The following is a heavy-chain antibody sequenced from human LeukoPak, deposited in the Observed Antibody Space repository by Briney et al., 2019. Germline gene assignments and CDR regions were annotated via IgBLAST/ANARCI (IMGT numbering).Heavy chain of an antibody. V-gene: IGHV4-38-2*02. CDR3: ARVGRDGHNPLYYFDY. CDR1: GYSITSGYD. CDR2: IYYRRTT. Sequence: PSETLSLTCTVSGYSITSGYDWGWIRQPPGKGLEWIASIYYRRTTYYNPSLKSRVTISINMSTNQFSLRLSSMTAADTAVYYCARVGRDGHNPLYYFDYWGQGTLVTVSS. D-gene: IGHD5-24*01. J-gene: IGHJ4*02.